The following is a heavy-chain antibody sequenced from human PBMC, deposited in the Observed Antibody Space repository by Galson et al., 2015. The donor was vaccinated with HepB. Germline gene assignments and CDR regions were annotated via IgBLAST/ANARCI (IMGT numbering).Heavy chain of an antibody. CDR2: IDYSGST. V-gene: IGHV4-31*03. J-gene: IGHJ4*02. CDR1: RGSITTGGYY. D-gene: IGHD5-18*01. CDR3: ARVGGYSYGPHYFDY. Sequence: SLTCTVSRGSITTGGYYWTWVRQHPGKGLECIGYIDYSGSTYYNPSLKSRLIISADTSKSQFSLKLSSVTAADTAVYYCARVGGYSYGPHYFDYWGQGSLVIVSS.